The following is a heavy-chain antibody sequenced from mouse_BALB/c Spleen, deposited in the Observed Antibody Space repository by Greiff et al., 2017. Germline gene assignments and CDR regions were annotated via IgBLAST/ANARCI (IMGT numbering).Heavy chain of an antibody. CDR3: ARRWEGFAY. V-gene: IGHV14-3*02. J-gene: IGHJ3*01. D-gene: IGHD1-1*02. CDR2: SDPANGNT. Sequence: VQRVESGAELVKPGASVKLSCTASGFNIKDTYMHWVKQRPEQGLEWIGRSDPANGNTKYDPKFQGKATITADTSSNTAYLQLSSLTSEDTAVYYCARRWEGFAYWGQGTLVTVSA. CDR1: GFNIKDTY.